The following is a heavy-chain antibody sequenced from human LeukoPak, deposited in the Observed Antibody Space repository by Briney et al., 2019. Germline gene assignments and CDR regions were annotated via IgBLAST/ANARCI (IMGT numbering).Heavy chain of an antibody. Sequence: GASVKVSCKASGGTFSSYAISWVRQAPGQGLEWMGRIIPIFGTANYAQKFQGRVTITTDESTSTAYMELSSLRSEDTAVYYCASHYDSSGYRFDYWGQGTLVPVSS. CDR2: IIPIFGTA. V-gene: IGHV1-69*05. CDR1: GGTFSSYA. D-gene: IGHD3-22*01. CDR3: ASHYDSSGYRFDY. J-gene: IGHJ4*02.